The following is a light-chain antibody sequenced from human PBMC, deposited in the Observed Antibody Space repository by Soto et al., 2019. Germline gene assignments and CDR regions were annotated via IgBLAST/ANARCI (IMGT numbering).Light chain of an antibody. V-gene: IGKV3-15*01. Sequence: EIVMTQSPATLSVSPGERAALSCRASQSVNGNLAWYQQTPGQAPGLLIYGASTRATGIPARFSGSGFGTEFTLTISSLKSEDFAVYYCQQYNYRPPAFGQGTRLEIK. J-gene: IGKJ5*01. CDR2: GAS. CDR3: QQYNYRPPA. CDR1: QSVNGN.